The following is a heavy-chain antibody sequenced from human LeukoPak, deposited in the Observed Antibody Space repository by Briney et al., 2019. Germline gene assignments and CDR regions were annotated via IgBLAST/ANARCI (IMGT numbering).Heavy chain of an antibody. CDR2: IKQDGSEK. CDR3: ARDDWAASGFYGMDV. Sequence: GGSLRLSCAASGFTFSTYWMSWDRQAPGKGLEWVASIKQDGSEKYYVDSVKGRFTISRDNAKNSLSLQMNSLRAEDMAVYYCARDDWAASGFYGMDVWGRGTTVTISS. J-gene: IGHJ6*02. CDR1: GFTFSTYW. D-gene: IGHD2-15*01. V-gene: IGHV3-7*01.